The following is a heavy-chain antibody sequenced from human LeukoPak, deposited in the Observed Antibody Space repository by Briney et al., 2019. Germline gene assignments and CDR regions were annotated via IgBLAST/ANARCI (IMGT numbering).Heavy chain of an antibody. D-gene: IGHD3-22*01. CDR3: ATMGRGYNSRWYFDL. CDR1: GFTFSTYW. V-gene: IGHV3-7*01. J-gene: IGHJ2*01. CDR2: IKQDGNEK. Sequence: GGSLRLSCAASGFTFSTYWMSWVRQAPGKGLEWVANIKQDGNEKYYVDSVKGRFTISRDNAKNSLYLQMNSLRAEETAVYFCATMGRGYNSRWYFDLWGRGTLVTVSS.